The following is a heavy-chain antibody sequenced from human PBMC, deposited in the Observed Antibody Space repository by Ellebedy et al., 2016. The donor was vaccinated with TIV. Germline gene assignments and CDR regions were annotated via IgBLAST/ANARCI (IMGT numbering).Heavy chain of an antibody. D-gene: IGHD4-11*01. V-gene: IGHV1-18*04. J-gene: IGHJ4*02. CDR3: ARWSNFELDS. CDR1: GYTFTGYG. Sequence: ASVKVSXXASGYTFTGYGISWVRQAPGQGLEWMGWIGIKTGDTKYAEKFQGRVTMTTDTSTSTAYMELRSLRSDDTAVYYCARWSNFELDSWGQGTLVTVSA. CDR2: IGIKTGDT.